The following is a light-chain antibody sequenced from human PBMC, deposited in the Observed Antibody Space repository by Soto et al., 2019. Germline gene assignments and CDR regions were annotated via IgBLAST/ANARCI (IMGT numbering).Light chain of an antibody. V-gene: IGKV3-11*01. J-gene: IGKJ5*01. Sequence: EIVFAQSRGTLSLSPVERATLSCMASQSVSSYLAWYQQRPGQAPRLLIYDAFSRAPGIPARFSGGGSGTDFTLTISSLEPEDFGVYYCQQRHNWPITFGQGTRLEIK. CDR3: QQRHNWPIT. CDR1: QSVSSY. CDR2: DAF.